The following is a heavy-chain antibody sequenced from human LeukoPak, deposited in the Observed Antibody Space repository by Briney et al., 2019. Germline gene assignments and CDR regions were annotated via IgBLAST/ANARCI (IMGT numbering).Heavy chain of an antibody. Sequence: SETLSLTCTVSGGSMTSNTYYWGWIRQPPGKGLEWIGSIYYSGSTYYNSSLKSRVTISVDTSKNQFSLKLSSVTAADTAVYYCHQYGGNSWGRWFDPWGQGTLVTVSS. CDR2: IYYSGST. J-gene: IGHJ5*02. CDR3: HQYGGNSWGRWFDP. D-gene: IGHD4-23*01. CDR1: GGSMTSNTYY. V-gene: IGHV4-39*07.